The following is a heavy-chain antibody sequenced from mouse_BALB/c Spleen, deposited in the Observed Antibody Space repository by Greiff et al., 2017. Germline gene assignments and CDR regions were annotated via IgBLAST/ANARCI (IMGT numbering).Heavy chain of an antibody. CDR3: ASYYYGSSMDY. CDR2: ISSGSSTI. J-gene: IGHJ2*01. D-gene: IGHD1-1*01. Sequence: EVRLVESGGGLVQPGGSRKLSCAASGFTFSSFGMHWVRQAPEKGLEWVAYISSGSSTIYYADTVKGRFTISRDNPKNTLFLQMTSLRSEDTAMYYCASYYYGSSMDYWGQGTTLTVSS. V-gene: IGHV5-17*02. CDR1: GFTFSSFG.